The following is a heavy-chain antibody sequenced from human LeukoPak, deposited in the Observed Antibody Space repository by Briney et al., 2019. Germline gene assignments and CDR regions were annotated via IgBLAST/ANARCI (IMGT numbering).Heavy chain of an antibody. Sequence: ASVKVSCKASGYTFTSYGISWVRQAPGQGLEWMGWINPNSGGTNYAQKFQGRVTMTRDTSISTAHMELSRLRSDGTAVYYCARESVRWFDPWGQGTLVTVSS. CDR3: ARESVRWFDP. CDR2: INPNSGGT. V-gene: IGHV1-2*02. CDR1: GYTFTSYG. J-gene: IGHJ5*02.